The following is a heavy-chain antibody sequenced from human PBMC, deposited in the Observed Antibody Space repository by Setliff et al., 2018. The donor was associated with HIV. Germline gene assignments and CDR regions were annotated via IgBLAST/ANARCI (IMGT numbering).Heavy chain of an antibody. V-gene: IGHV3-7*01. Sequence: GGSLRLSCVASRFTFNDYWMRWVRQAPGKGLEWVATIKEDGREKYYVGSVKGRFTISRDNAKRSLYLQMNRLKTDDTAFYYCATFADGPDSWGQGTLVTVSS. CDR3: ATFADGPDS. D-gene: IGHD3-3*01. J-gene: IGHJ4*02. CDR1: RFTFNDYW. CDR2: IKEDGREK.